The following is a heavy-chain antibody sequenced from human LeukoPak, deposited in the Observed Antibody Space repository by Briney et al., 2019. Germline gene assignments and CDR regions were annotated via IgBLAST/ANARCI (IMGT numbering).Heavy chain of an antibody. J-gene: IGHJ4*02. CDR3: AKQRNGYCSSTSCYANYFDY. CDR1: GFTFSSYA. D-gene: IGHD2-2*03. V-gene: IGHV3-23*01. Sequence: GGSLRLSCAASGFTFSSYAMSWVRQAPGKGLEWVSAISGSGGSTYYADSVKGRFTISRDNSKNTLYLQMSSLRAEDTAVYYCAKQRNGYCSSTSCYANYFDYWGQGTLVTVSS. CDR2: ISGSGGST.